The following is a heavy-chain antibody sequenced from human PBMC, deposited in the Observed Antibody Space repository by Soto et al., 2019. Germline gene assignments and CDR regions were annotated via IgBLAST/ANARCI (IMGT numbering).Heavy chain of an antibody. D-gene: IGHD6-19*01. CDR2: ISGSGGST. V-gene: IGHV3-23*01. J-gene: IGHJ4*02. CDR3: AKDSSPLAVAGERGFGY. CDR1: GFTFSTYA. Sequence: EAQLLESGGGLVQPGGSLRLSCAASGFTFSTYAMTWVRQAPGKGLEWVSAISGSGGSTYYADSVKGRFTISRDNSKNPLFLLMNSLRAEDTALYYCAKDSSPLAVAGERGFGYWGLGTLVTVSS.